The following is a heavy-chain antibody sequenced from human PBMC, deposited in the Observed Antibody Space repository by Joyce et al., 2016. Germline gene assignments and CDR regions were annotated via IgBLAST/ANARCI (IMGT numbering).Heavy chain of an antibody. Sequence: QLQLQESGPGLVKPSETLSLTCTVSGGSISSSSYYWGWIRQSKGKGLVWIGNINYSGRTYYHPSLKSRVAISIYSSKTQFSLKLSSVTAADTAIYYCARSTAIALFFEYWGQGTLVTVSS. CDR2: INYSGRT. D-gene: IGHD2-21*02. CDR1: GGSISSSSYY. V-gene: IGHV4-39*07. J-gene: IGHJ4*02. CDR3: ARSTAIALFFEY.